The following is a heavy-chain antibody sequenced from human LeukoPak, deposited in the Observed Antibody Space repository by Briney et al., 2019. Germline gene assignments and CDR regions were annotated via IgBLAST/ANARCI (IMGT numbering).Heavy chain of an antibody. CDR2: ISTSSNTI. CDR3: AGGDCSGGSCYLSLTTIDY. Sequence: GGSLRLSCAASGFTFSSYSMNWVRQAPGKGLEWVSYISTSSNTIYYADSVKGRFTISRDNAKNSLYLQMNSLRAEDTAVYYCAGGDCSGGSCYLSLTTIDYWGQGTLVSVSS. J-gene: IGHJ4*02. CDR1: GFTFSSYS. V-gene: IGHV3-48*01. D-gene: IGHD2-15*01.